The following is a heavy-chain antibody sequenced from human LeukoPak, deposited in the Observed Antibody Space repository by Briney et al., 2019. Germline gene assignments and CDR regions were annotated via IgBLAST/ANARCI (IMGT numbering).Heavy chain of an antibody. Sequence: SETLSLTCAVFGGSFDNHYWSWIRQPPGKGLEWIGEIKSSGSTNYNPSLKSRVTISLDMSKNQFSLKVTSLTAADTAVYYCARIGAYYYYYYMDVWAKGTTVTVSS. CDR3: ARIGAYYYYYYMDV. CDR2: IKSSGST. CDR1: GGSFDNHY. V-gene: IGHV4-34*01. J-gene: IGHJ6*03. D-gene: IGHD1-26*01.